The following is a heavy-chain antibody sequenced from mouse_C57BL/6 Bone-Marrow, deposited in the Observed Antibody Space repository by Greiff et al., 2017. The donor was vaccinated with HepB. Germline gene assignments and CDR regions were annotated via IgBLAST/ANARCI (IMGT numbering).Heavy chain of an antibody. CDR1: GFNIKDDY. Sequence: VQLQQSGAELVRPGASVKLSCTASGFNIKDDYMHWVKQRPEQGLEWIGWIDPENGDTEYASKFQGKATITADTSSNTAYLQLSSLTSEDTTVYYCTAGGTYSNNYYAMDYWGQGPTVTVAS. CDR3: TAGGTYSNNYYAMDY. V-gene: IGHV14-4*01. J-gene: IGHJ4*01. D-gene: IGHD2-10*01. CDR2: IDPENGDT.